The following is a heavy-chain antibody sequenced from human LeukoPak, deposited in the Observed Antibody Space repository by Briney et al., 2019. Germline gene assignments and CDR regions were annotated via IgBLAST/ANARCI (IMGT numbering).Heavy chain of an antibody. J-gene: IGHJ4*02. V-gene: IGHV1-2*06. Sequence: ASVKVSCKASGYTFTGYYMHWVRQAPGQGLEWMGRINPNSGGTDYAQKFQGRVTMTRDTSISTAYMELSRLRSDDTAVYYCARGGYSGSWPFDYWGQGTLVTVSS. D-gene: IGHD6-13*01. CDR3: ARGGYSGSWPFDY. CDR1: GYTFTGYY. CDR2: INPNSGGT.